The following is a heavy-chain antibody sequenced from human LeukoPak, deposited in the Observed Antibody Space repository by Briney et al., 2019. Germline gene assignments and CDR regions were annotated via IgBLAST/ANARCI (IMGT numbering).Heavy chain of an antibody. V-gene: IGHV3-64D*09. CDR2: ISDSGGST. D-gene: IGHD2-15*01. CDR3: VRGYSFGPYGMDV. CDR1: GFPFSSYA. J-gene: IGHJ6*02. Sequence: GGSLRLSCSASGFPFSSYAMHWVRQAPGKGLEYVSAISDSGGSTYYADSVKGRFTISIDNSKNTLYLQMSSLRAEDTAVYFCVRGYSFGPYGMDVWGQGTTVTVSS.